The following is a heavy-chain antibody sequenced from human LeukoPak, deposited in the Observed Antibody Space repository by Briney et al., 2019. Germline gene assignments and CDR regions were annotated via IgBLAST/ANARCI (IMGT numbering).Heavy chain of an antibody. Sequence: PGGSLRLSCAASGFTFSSYAMSWVRQAPGKGLEWVSSISSSSSYIYYADSVKGRFTISRDNAKNSLYLQMNSLRAEDTAVYYCAREYYDFWSGYFLPYYYYYYMDVWGKGTTVTVSS. D-gene: IGHD3-3*01. V-gene: IGHV3-21*01. CDR3: AREYYDFWSGYFLPYYYYYYMDV. J-gene: IGHJ6*03. CDR1: GFTFSSYA. CDR2: ISSSSSYI.